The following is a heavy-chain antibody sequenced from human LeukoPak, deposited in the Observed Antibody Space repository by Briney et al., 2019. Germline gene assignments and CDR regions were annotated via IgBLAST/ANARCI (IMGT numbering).Heavy chain of an antibody. CDR2: INPNSGGT. Sequence: ASVKVSCKASGYTFTGHYMHWVRHAPGQGPEWMGWINPNSGGTKYAQKFQGRVTLTRDTSISTAYMELSRLRCDDTAVYYCARSYDFWSGPPFDPWGQGTLVTVSS. CDR3: ARSYDFWSGPPFDP. V-gene: IGHV1-2*02. J-gene: IGHJ5*02. CDR1: GYTFTGHY. D-gene: IGHD3-3*01.